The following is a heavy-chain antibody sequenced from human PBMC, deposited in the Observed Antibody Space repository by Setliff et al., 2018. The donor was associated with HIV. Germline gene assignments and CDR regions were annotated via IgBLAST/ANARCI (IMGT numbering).Heavy chain of an antibody. CDR1: GFTFSSYS. CDR2: ISIGSGGAI. CDR3: AAQGVL. Sequence: TGGSLRLSCAASGFTFSSYSMNWVRQAPGRGLEWVSSISIGSGGAIDYADSVQGRFTISRDNSKNSLYLQMNSLRVEDTAVYYCAAQGVLWGQGTQVTVSS. V-gene: IGHV3-21*01. J-gene: IGHJ4*02.